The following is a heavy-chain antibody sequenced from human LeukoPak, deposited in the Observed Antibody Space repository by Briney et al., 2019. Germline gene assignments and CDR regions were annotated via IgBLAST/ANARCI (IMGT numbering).Heavy chain of an antibody. J-gene: IGHJ4*02. V-gene: IGHV3-30*18. D-gene: IGHD6-13*01. CDR1: GFTFSSYG. CDR3: AKDGIAAVFGY. Sequence: GGSLRLSCAASGFTFSSYGMHWVRQAPGKGLEWVAVISYDGSNKYYADSVKGRFTISRDNSKNTLYLQMNSLRAEDTAVYYCAKDGIAAVFGYWGQGTLVTVSS. CDR2: ISYDGSNK.